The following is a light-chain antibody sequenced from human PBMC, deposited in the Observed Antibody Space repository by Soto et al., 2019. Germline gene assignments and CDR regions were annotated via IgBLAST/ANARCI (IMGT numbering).Light chain of an antibody. CDR1: QSVLHSNGYNY. CDR3: VQALQSPPWT. V-gene: IGKV2-28*01. J-gene: IGKJ1*01. Sequence: DIVETQSPLTLPFTPAGTSSISCRASQSVLHSNGYNYLDWYLQKPGQSPQLLIYLGSNRASGVPDRFSGSGSGTDFTLKISRVEAEDVGVYYCVQALQSPPWTFGQGTKV. CDR2: LGS.